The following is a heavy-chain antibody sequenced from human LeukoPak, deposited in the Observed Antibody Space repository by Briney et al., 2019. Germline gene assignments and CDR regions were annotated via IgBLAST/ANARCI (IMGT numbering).Heavy chain of an antibody. CDR3: AKDRGELELRPTFPDF. D-gene: IGHD3-10*01. Sequence: GASVKVSCKASGYTFTSYGISWVRQAPGQGLEWMGWISAYNGNTNYAQKLQGRVTMTTDTSTSTAYMELRSLRSDDTAVYYCAKDRGELELRPTFPDFWGQGTLVTVSS. J-gene: IGHJ4*02. CDR1: GYTFTSYG. V-gene: IGHV1-18*01. CDR2: ISAYNGNT.